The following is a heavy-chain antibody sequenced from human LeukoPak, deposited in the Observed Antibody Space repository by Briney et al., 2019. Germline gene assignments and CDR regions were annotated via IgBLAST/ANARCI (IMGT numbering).Heavy chain of an antibody. D-gene: IGHD2-2*01. CDR3: TRRGYCSSSNCYSHFDY. V-gene: IGHV5-51*01. Sequence: GESLKISCKGSGYSFTNYWIGWVRQMPGKGLEWMGIIYPGDSDTRYSPSFQGQVTISADKSISTAYLQWSNLKASDPAMYYCTRRGYCSSSNCYSHFDYWGQGTLVTVSS. J-gene: IGHJ4*02. CDR2: IYPGDSDT. CDR1: GYSFTNYW.